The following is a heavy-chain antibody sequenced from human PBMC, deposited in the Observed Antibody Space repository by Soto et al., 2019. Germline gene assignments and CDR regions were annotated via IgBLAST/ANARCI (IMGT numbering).Heavy chain of an antibody. CDR2: IYYSGST. D-gene: IGHD6-19*01. Sequence: SETLSLTCTVSGGSIGTCYWSWIRQPPGKGLEWIGYIYYSGSTKYNPSLKSRVTISLDTSNNQFSLNLNSITAADTAVYYCARGRTDSGWVDYWGQGTLVTVSS. CDR3: ARGRTDSGWVDY. V-gene: IGHV4-59*01. J-gene: IGHJ4*02. CDR1: GGSIGTCY.